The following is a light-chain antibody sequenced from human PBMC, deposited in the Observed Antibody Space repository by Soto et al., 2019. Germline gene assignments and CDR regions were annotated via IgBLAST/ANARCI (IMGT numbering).Light chain of an antibody. CDR1: ESVTSSC. CDR3: QQCGGSPLFS. Sequence: EIVLTQSPDTLSLSPGERATLSCTASESVTSSCLAWYQRKPGQAPRLLIHTTSTRATDIPDRFSGSVSGTDFTLTLSSLEPEDFAVYYCQQCGGSPLFSFGPGTRVDI. J-gene: IGKJ3*01. V-gene: IGKV3-20*01. CDR2: TTS.